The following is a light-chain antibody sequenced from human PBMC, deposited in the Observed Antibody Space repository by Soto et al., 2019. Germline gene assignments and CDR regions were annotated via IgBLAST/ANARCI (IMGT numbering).Light chain of an antibody. CDR2: DVH. J-gene: IGLJ2*01. Sequence: QSVLTQPASVSGSPGQSITISCTGTSSDVGGSNYVSWYQQHPGKVPKLMIYDVHNRPSGISNRFSGSKSGNTASLTISGLQAEDEADYYCSSYRSGSTLVFGGGTKLTVL. V-gene: IGLV2-14*01. CDR1: SSDVGGSNY. CDR3: SSYRSGSTLV.